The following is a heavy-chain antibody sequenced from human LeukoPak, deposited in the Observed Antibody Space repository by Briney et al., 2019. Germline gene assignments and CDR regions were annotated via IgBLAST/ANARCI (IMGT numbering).Heavy chain of an antibody. CDR1: GFTFSDYY. CDR3: ARDQIRLRGLYYYYGMDV. CDR2: ISSSGSTI. D-gene: IGHD3-10*01. J-gene: IGHJ6*02. V-gene: IGHV3-11*01. Sequence: PGGSLRLSCAASGFTFSDYYMSWIRQAPGKGLEWVSYISSSGSTIYYADSVKGRFTISRDNAKNSLYLQMNSLRAEDTAVYYCARDQIRLRGLYYYYGMDVWGQGTTVTVSS.